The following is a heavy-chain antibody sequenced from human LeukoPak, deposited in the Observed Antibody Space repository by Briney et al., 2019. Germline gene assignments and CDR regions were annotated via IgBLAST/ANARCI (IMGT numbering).Heavy chain of an antibody. CDR2: INSDGSST. V-gene: IGHV3-74*01. Sequence: GGSLRLSCAASGFTFSSYWMHWVRQAPGKGLVWVSRINSDGSSTSYADSVKGRFTISRDNAKNTLYLQMNSLRAEDTAVYYCARGSSSSSSGNWYFDLWGRGTLVTVSS. CDR3: ARGSSSSSSGNWYFDL. D-gene: IGHD6-13*01. J-gene: IGHJ2*01. CDR1: GFTFSSYW.